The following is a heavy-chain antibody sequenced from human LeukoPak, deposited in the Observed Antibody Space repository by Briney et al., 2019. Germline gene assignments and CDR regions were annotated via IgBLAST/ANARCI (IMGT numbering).Heavy chain of an antibody. CDR2: ISYDGSNR. J-gene: IGHJ4*02. D-gene: IGHD4-17*01. V-gene: IGHV3-30-3*01. CDR1: GFTFNNYA. CDR3: ARGPYGDS. Sequence: PGGSLRLSCAASGFTFNNYAMYWVRQAPGKGLEWVAVISYDGSNRYYADSVKGRFTISRDNSKNTLYLQMNSLRVEDTAVYYCARGPYGDSWGQGTPVTVSS.